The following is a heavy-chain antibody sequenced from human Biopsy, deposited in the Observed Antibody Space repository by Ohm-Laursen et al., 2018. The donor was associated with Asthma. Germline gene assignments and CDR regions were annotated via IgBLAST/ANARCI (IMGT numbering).Heavy chain of an antibody. J-gene: IGHJ4*02. Sequence: SLRLSCSASGFTFGDYWMSWVRQVPGKGLEWVANIKHDGSEKNHVDSLKGRFTISRDNAKNSLYLQMNSLRDEDTAVYYCARPRWGPYGYWGQGTLVTVSS. V-gene: IGHV3-7*01. CDR3: ARPRWGPYGY. D-gene: IGHD4-17*01. CDR2: IKHDGSEK. CDR1: GFTFGDYW.